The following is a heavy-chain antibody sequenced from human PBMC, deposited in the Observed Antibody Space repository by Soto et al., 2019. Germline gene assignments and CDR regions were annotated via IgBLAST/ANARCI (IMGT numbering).Heavy chain of an antibody. Sequence: GGALRLSCAASGFTFSSYWMHWVRQAPGKGLVWVSRINSDGSSTSYADSVKGRFTISRDNAKNTLYLQMNSLRAEDTAVYYCARDTVDYDFWSGSYYYYGMDVWGQGTTVTVSS. CDR2: INSDGSST. CDR3: ARDTVDYDFWSGSYYYYGMDV. CDR1: GFTFSSYW. D-gene: IGHD3-3*01. J-gene: IGHJ6*02. V-gene: IGHV3-74*01.